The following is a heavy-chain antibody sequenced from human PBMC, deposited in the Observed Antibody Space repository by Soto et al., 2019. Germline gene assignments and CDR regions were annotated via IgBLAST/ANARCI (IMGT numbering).Heavy chain of an antibody. CDR1: GYTFNSYA. D-gene: IGHD3-3*01. V-gene: IGHV1-3*01. CDR2: INAGNGNT. Sequence: VASVKVCCKSSGYTFNSYAVHLVRQAPGQRLEWMGWINAGNGNTKYSQKFQGRVTITRDTSASTAYMELSSLRSEDTAVYYCAREGRYYDFWSGYGGYYYYYMDVWGKGTTVTVSS. J-gene: IGHJ6*03. CDR3: AREGRYYDFWSGYGGYYYYYMDV.